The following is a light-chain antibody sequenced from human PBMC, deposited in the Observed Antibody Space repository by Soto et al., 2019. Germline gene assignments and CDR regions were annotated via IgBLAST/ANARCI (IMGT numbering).Light chain of an antibody. CDR1: QSVSSSY. V-gene: IGKV3-20*01. CDR2: GAS. J-gene: IGKJ1*01. Sequence: EIVLTQCAGTMSLSPGERATLSCMGIQSVSSSYLGWYQQKPGQAPRLLMYGASSRATGIPERFSGSGSGTDFTITISRLEPEDFAVYYCQQYGSSPRTVGPGTKVDIK. CDR3: QQYGSSPRT.